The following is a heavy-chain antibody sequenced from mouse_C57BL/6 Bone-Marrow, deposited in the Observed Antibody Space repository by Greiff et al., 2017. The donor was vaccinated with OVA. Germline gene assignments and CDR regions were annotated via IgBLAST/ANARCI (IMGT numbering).Heavy chain of an antibody. D-gene: IGHD2-4*01. J-gene: IGHJ1*03. Sequence: VQLQQSGAELVKPGASVKLSCKASGYTFTSYWMHWVKQRPGQGLEWIGMIHPNSGSTNYNEKFKSKATLTVDKSSSTAYMQLISLTSEDSAVYYCARFAFYYDYDWYFDVWGTGTTVTVSS. CDR1: GYTFTSYW. CDR3: ARFAFYYDYDWYFDV. CDR2: IHPNSGST. V-gene: IGHV1-64*01.